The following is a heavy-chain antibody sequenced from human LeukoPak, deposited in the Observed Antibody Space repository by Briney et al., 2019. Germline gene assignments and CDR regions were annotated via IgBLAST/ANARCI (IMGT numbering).Heavy chain of an antibody. Sequence: SETLSLTCAVSGGSISSSSYYWSWIRQPPGKGLEWIGSIYYSGSAYYNPSLESRVTIFVDTSKNQFSLKLSSVTAADTAVYYCARTYYDFWSGYKNNWFDPWGQGTLVTVSS. J-gene: IGHJ5*02. CDR3: ARTYYDFWSGYKNNWFDP. CDR1: GGSISSSSYY. CDR2: IYYSGSA. V-gene: IGHV4-39*01. D-gene: IGHD3-3*01.